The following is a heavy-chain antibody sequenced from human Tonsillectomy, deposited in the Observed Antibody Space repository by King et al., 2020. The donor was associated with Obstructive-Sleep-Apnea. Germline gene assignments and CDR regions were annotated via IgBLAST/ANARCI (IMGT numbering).Heavy chain of an antibody. J-gene: IGHJ3*02. CDR3: AKSATVTTLDACDI. CDR1: GFTFSSYG. V-gene: IGHV3-30*02. CDR2: IRYDGSNK. Sequence: VQLVESGGGVVQPGRSRRLSCAASGFTFSSYGMHWVRQAPGKGLEWVAFIRYDGSNKYYADSVKGRFTFSRDNSKNTLYLQMNSLRAEDTAVYYCAKSATVTTLDACDIWGQGTMVTVSS. D-gene: IGHD4-17*01.